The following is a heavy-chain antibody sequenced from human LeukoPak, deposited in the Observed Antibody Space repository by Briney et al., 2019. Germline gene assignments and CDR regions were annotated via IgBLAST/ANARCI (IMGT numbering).Heavy chain of an antibody. D-gene: IGHD2-15*01. CDR1: GFTFSSYW. J-gene: IGHJ4*02. V-gene: IGHV3-7*01. CDR2: IKEGGGEK. Sequence: PGGSLRLSCAASGFTFSSYWMTWVRQAPGKGLEWMAHIKEGGGEKYYVDPVKGRFTISRDNAKNSLYLQMNSLRAEDTAMYYCGRDRGYCSGGTCYALWDYWGQGTLVTVSS. CDR3: GRDRGYCSGGTCYALWDY.